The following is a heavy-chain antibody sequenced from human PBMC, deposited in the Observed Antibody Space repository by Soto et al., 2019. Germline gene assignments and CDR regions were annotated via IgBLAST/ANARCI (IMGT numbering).Heavy chain of an antibody. CDR1: GGSISSSSYY. D-gene: IGHD1-1*01. CDR3: ARHLRSTTTPPRVWFDT. CDR2: IDYSGST. J-gene: IGHJ5*02. Sequence: SETLSLTCTVSGGSISSSSYYWGWIRQPPGKGLEWIWSIDYSGSTYHNPSLKSRVTMSVDTSKNQFSLKLGSVTAVDTAVYYCARHLRSTTTPPRVWFDTWGLGTLVTVSS. V-gene: IGHV4-39*01.